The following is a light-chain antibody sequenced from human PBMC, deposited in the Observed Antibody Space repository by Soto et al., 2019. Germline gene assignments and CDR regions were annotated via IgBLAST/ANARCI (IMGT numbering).Light chain of an antibody. CDR2: AAS. J-gene: IGKJ1*01. CDR1: QRISSNY. Sequence: IVLPQSTGTLSLSPGERATLSCRASQRISSNYLGWYQQKPGQAPRLLIYAASSRATGIPDRFSGSGSGTDFTLAISRLEPEDFAVYYCHDYGSSPQTFGQGTKVDIK. CDR3: HDYGSSPQT. V-gene: IGKV3-20*01.